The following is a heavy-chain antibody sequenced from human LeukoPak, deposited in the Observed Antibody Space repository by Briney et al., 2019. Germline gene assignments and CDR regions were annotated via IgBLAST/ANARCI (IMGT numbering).Heavy chain of an antibody. CDR1: GGSITNYH. CDR2: IYYSGST. Sequence: SETLSLTCSVSGGSITNYHWSWIRQPPGRGLEWLGYIYYSGSTNYNPSLKSRVTISVDTSKNQFSLKLSSVTAADTAVYYCARQVRPYSSGWYFWFDPWGQGTLVTVSS. D-gene: IGHD6-19*01. CDR3: ARQVRPYSSGWYFWFDP. J-gene: IGHJ5*02. V-gene: IGHV4-59*08.